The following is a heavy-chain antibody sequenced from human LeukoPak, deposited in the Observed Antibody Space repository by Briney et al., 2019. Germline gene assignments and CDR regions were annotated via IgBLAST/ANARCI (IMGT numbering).Heavy chain of an antibody. CDR2: IRYDGSNK. J-gene: IGHJ5*02. CDR1: GFTFSSYG. V-gene: IGHV3-30*02. D-gene: IGHD6-13*01. Sequence: GGSPRLSCAASGFTFSSYGMHWVRQAPGKGLEWVAVIRYDGSNKYYADSVKGRFTISGDNSKNTLYLQMTSLRAEDTAVYYCAKVGHVAAAAPRWFAPWGQATLVTVSS. CDR3: AKVGHVAAAAPRWFAP.